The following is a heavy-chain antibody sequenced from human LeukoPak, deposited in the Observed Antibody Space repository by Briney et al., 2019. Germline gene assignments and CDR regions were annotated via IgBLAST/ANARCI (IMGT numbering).Heavy chain of an antibody. Sequence: GGSLRLSCAASGFTFSSYAMSWVRQAPGKGLEWVSAISGSGGSTYHADSVKGRFTISRDNSKNTLYLQMNSLRAEDTAVYYCAKDLITMVRGLNFDYWGQGTLVTVSS. CDR1: GFTFSSYA. J-gene: IGHJ4*02. CDR3: AKDLITMVRGLNFDY. CDR2: ISGSGGST. D-gene: IGHD3-10*01. V-gene: IGHV3-23*01.